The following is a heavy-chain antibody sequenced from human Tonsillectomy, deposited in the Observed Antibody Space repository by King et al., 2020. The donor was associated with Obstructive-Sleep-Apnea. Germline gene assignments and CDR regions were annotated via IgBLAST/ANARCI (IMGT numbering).Heavy chain of an antibody. CDR2: IYHSGST. CDR1: GYSISSGYY. J-gene: IGHJ1*01. CDR3: ARVAVAGKFGYFQH. V-gene: IGHV4-38-2*02. D-gene: IGHD6-19*01. Sequence: VQLQESGPGLVKPSETLSLTCTVSGYSISSGYYWGWIRQPPGKGLEWIGSIYHSGSTYYNPSLKSRVTISVDTSKNQFSLKLSSVTAADTAEYYCARVAVAGKFGYFQHWGQGTLVTVSS.